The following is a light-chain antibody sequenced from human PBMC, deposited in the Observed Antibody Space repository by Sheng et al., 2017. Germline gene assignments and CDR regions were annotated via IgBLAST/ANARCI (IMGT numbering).Light chain of an antibody. CDR2: LGS. J-gene: IGKJ2*01. CDR3: MQALQAPRT. CDR1: ESLLHTNGFSY. V-gene: IGKV2-28*01. Sequence: DIVMTQSPLSLAVTPGEPASISCRSSESLLHTNGFSYLDWYLQRPGQSPQLLIYLGSNRASGVPDRFSGSGSGTDFTLKISRVEAEDVGVYYCMQALQAPRTFGQGTKLEI.